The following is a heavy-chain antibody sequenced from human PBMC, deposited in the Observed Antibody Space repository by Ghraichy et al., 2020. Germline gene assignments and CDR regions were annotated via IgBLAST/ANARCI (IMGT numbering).Heavy chain of an antibody. V-gene: IGHV3-66*02. CDR2: IYSGGST. CDR3: ARAHGYSYGLDY. J-gene: IGHJ4*02. Sequence: LTCPASGFTVSSNYMNWVRQAPGKGLEWVSVIYSGGSTYYADSVKGRFTISRDNSKNTLYLQMNSLRAEDTAVYYCARAHGYSYGLDYWGQGTLVTVSS. D-gene: IGHD5-18*01. CDR1: GFTVSSNY.